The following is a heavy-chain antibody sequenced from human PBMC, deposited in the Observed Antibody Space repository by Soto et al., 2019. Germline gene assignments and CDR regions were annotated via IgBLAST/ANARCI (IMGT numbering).Heavy chain of an antibody. CDR3: ARTLWFGELYFDY. J-gene: IGHJ4*02. D-gene: IGHD3-10*01. CDR2: IYHSGST. V-gene: IGHV4-4*02. Sequence: SETLSLTCAVSGGSISSSNWWSWVRQPPGKGLEWIGEIYHSGSTNYNPSLKSRVTISVDKSKDQFSLKLSSVTAADTAVYYCARTLWFGELYFDYWGQGTLVTVSS. CDR1: GGSISSSNW.